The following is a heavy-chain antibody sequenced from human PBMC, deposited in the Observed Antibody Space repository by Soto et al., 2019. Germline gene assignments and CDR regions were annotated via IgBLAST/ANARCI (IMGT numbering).Heavy chain of an antibody. D-gene: IGHD6-6*01. CDR1: GFTFSSYG. CDR3: ARASIAARAIFAY. J-gene: IGHJ4*02. CDR2: IWYDGSNK. V-gene: IGHV3-33*01. Sequence: GGSLRLSCAASGFTFSSYGMHWVRQAPGKGLEWVAVIWYDGSNKYYADSVKGRFTLSRDNSKNTLYLQMNSLRAEDTAVYYCARASIAARAIFAYWGQGTLVTVSS.